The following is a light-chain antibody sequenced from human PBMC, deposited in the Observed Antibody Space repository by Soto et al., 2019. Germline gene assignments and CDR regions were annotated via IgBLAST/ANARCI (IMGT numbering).Light chain of an antibody. CDR3: QQSYSTPLT. J-gene: IGKJ4*01. V-gene: IGKV1-39*01. Sequence: IPLPRSPSSLSASVGDRVPIPCRPSRSITSYLNWYQQKPGKAPKLLIDAASSLQSGVPSRFSGSGSGTDFTLTISSLQPEDFATYYCQQSYSTPLTFGGGTKVEIK. CDR2: AAS. CDR1: RSITSY.